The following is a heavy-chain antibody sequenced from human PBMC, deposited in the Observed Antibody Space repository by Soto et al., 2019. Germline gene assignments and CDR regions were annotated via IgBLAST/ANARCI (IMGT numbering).Heavy chain of an antibody. CDR3: ARTAYDILTGYRPYYFDY. CDR2: ISSSSSYT. D-gene: IGHD3-9*01. V-gene: IGHV3-11*03. Sequence: LSLTCAVYGGSFSGYYWSWIRQAPGKGLEWVSYISSSSSYTNYADSVKGRFTISRDNAKNSLYLQMNSLRAEDTAVYYCARTAYDILTGYRPYYFDYWGQGTLVTVSS. CDR1: GGSFSGYY. J-gene: IGHJ4*02.